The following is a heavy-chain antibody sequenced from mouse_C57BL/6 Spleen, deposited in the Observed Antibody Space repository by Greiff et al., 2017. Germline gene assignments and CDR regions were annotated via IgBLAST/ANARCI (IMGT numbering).Heavy chain of an antibody. D-gene: IGHD2-4*01. V-gene: IGHV2-2*01. CDR3: ARNYDYGFDY. J-gene: IGHJ2*01. Sequence: QVQLKQSGPGLVQPSQSLSITCTVSGFSLTSYGVHWVRQSPGKGLEWLGVIWSGGSTAYNAAFISRLSISKDNSKSQVFFKMNSLQADDTAIYYCARNYDYGFDYWGQGTTRTVSS. CDR2: IWSGGST. CDR1: GFSLTSYG.